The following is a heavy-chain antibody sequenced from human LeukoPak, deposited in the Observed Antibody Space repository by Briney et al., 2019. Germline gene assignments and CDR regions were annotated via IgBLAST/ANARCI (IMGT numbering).Heavy chain of an antibody. CDR3: ARYESYYRYFDY. CDR2: IYYSGST. V-gene: IGHV4-59*01. D-gene: IGHD1-26*01. J-gene: IGHJ4*02. CDR1: GDSIRSYY. Sequence: SETLSLTCTVSGDSIRSYYWSWFRQPPGKGLEWIGYIYYSGSTNYNPSLKSRVTISVDTSKNQFSLKLTSVTAADTAVYYCARYESYYRYFDYWGQGTLVTVSS.